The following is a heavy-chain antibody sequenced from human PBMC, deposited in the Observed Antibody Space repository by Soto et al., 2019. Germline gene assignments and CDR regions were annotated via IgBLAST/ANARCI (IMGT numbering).Heavy chain of an antibody. Sequence: QVQLVQSGAEVKKPGASVKVYCKASGYTFTSYDINWVRQATGQGLEWMGWLNPNSGNTGYAQKFQGRVTMTRNTSLSTAYMERTSRISEDTAVYYCASAPGPDCSGTRCDKAGYYYYRMDVWGQGTTVAVAS. J-gene: IGHJ6*02. V-gene: IGHV1-8*01. CDR1: GYTFTSYD. CDR3: ASAPGPDCSGTRCDKAGYYYYRMDV. D-gene: IGHD2-2*01. CDR2: LNPNSGNT.